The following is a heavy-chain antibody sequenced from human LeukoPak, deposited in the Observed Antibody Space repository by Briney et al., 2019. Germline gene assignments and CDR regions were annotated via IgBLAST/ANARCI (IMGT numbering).Heavy chain of an antibody. J-gene: IGHJ4*02. CDR1: GFPFSSYA. D-gene: IGHD5-12*01. CDR3: AKDRGPYSGYDSFFDF. V-gene: IGHV3-64*04. Sequence: PGGSLRLSCSASGFPFSSYAMHWVRQAPGKGLEYVSANSGSGGSKYYADSVKGRFTISRDNSKNTLYLQMNSLRAEDTAVYYCAKDRGPYSGYDSFFDFWGQGTLVTVSS. CDR2: NSGSGGSK.